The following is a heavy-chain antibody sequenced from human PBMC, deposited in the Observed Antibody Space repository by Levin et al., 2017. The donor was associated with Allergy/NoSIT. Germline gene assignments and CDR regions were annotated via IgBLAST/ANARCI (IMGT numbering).Heavy chain of an antibody. CDR3: AKDGTLLATSEDYLDS. CDR1: GFTFNSFA. V-gene: IGHV3-23*01. Sequence: GGSLRLSCSASGFTFNSFALSWVRQAPGKGLEWVSTISAYGESTYYADSVKGRFTISRDNSRNTLYLLMSSLRAEDTAVYYCAKDGTLLATSEDYLDSWGQGTQLTVSS. J-gene: IGHJ4*02. CDR2: ISAYGEST. D-gene: IGHD5-12*01.